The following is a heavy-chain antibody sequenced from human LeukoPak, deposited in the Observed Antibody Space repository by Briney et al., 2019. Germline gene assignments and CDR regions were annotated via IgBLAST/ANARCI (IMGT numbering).Heavy chain of an antibody. D-gene: IGHD4-23*01. Sequence: PSETLSLTCAVYGGSFSGYYWSWIRQPPGKGLEWIGEINHSGSTNYNPSLKSRVTISVDTSKNQFSLKLGSVTAADTAVYYCARGVVTRRFDYWGQGTLVTVSS. J-gene: IGHJ4*02. V-gene: IGHV4-34*01. CDR3: ARGVVTRRFDY. CDR2: INHSGST. CDR1: GGSFSGYY.